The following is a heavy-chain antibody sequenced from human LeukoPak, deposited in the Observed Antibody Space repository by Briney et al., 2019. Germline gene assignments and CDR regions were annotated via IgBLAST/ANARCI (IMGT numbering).Heavy chain of an antibody. Sequence: SPTLSPTCTVSAASISRYYCDWIRQPPRKGLERIWYMHYSGSTNYNPSLKSRVTISVDTSKHPFSLQLNSVTSADTAVYYCARDTRYYDNSGYYYFDYWGRGTLVTVSS. D-gene: IGHD3-22*01. V-gene: IGHV4-59*01. CDR1: AASISRYY. CDR3: ARDTRYYDNSGYYYFDY. J-gene: IGHJ4*02. CDR2: MHYSGST.